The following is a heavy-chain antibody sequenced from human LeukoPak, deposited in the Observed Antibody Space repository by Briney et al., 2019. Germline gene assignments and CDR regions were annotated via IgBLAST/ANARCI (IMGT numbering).Heavy chain of an antibody. V-gene: IGHV4-59*12. CDR2: IYYSGST. J-gene: IGHJ4*02. CDR1: GGSISSYY. D-gene: IGHD5-18*01. CDR3: AATPYSSDLIDY. Sequence: PSETLSLTCTVSGGSISSYYWSWIRQPPGKGLEWIGYIYYSGSTNYNPSLKSRVTISVDTSKNQFSLKLSSVTAADTAVYYCAATPYSSDLIDYWGQGTLVTVSS.